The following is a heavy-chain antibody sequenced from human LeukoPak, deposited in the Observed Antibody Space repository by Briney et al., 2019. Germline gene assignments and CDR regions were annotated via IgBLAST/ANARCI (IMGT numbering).Heavy chain of an antibody. CDR1: GFTFSSYG. J-gene: IGHJ6*03. CDR2: IRYDGSNK. V-gene: IGHV3-30*02. D-gene: IGHD2-2*01. CDR3: ARDTVDIVVVPAAMDYYYYYYMDV. Sequence: GGSLRLSCAASGFTFSSYGMHRVRQAPGKGLEWVAFIRYDGSNKYYADSVKGRFTISRDNSKNTLYLQMNSLRAEDTAVYYCARDTVDIVVVPAAMDYYYYYYMDVWGKGTTVTVSS.